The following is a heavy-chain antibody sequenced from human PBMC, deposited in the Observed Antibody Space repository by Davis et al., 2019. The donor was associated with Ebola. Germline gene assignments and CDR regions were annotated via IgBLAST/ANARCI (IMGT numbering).Heavy chain of an antibody. Sequence: SVKVSCKTSGGTFITYAISWVRQAPGQGLEWMGGIIPIFGASNYAQKFQGRITITADESTSAAYMELSSLRSEDTAVYYCARNYNSRWDGYLDYWGQGTLVTVSS. V-gene: IGHV1-69*13. CDR3: ARNYNSRWDGYLDY. CDR1: GGTFITYA. CDR2: IIPIFGAS. D-gene: IGHD6-13*01. J-gene: IGHJ4*02.